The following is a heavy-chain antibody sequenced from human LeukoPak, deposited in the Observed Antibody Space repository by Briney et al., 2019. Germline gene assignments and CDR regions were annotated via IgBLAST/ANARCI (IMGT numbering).Heavy chain of an antibody. CDR2: IYYSGST. Sequence: PSETLSLTCTVSGGSISSSSYYWGWLRQPPGKGLEWIGSIYYSGSTYYNPSLKSRVTISVDTSKNQFSLKLSSVTAADTAVYYCARQNVLLWFGEGWGQGTLVTVSS. V-gene: IGHV4-39*01. J-gene: IGHJ4*02. CDR3: ARQNVLLWFGEG. CDR1: GGSISSSSYY. D-gene: IGHD3-10*01.